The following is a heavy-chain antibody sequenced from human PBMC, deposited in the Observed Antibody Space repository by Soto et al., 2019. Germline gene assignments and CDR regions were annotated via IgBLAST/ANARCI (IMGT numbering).Heavy chain of an antibody. CDR2: IYYSGST. D-gene: IGHD6-19*01. Sequence: QVQLQESGPGLVKPSETLSLTCTVSGGSISSYYWSWIRQPPGKGLEWIGYIYYSGSTNYNPSLNSRVTISVDTSKSQVALKLSSVTAADTAVHYCARSSGWSDYWGPGTLVTVSS. CDR1: GGSISSYY. V-gene: IGHV4-59*01. J-gene: IGHJ4*02. CDR3: ARSSGWSDY.